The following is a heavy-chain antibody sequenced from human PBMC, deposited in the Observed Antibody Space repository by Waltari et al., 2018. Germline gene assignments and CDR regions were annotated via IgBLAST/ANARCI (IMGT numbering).Heavy chain of an antibody. CDR1: GYTFTVYY. CDR3: ARERITMVRGVVNYWYFDL. D-gene: IGHD3-10*01. J-gene: IGHJ2*01. V-gene: IGHV1-2*02. CDR2: INPNSGGT. Sequence: QVQLVQSGAEVKKPGASVKVSCKASGYTFTVYYMHCVRQAPGQGLEWMGWINPNSGGTNYAQKFQGRVTMTRDTSISTAYMELSRLRSDDTAVYYCARERITMVRGVVNYWYFDLWGRGTLVTVSS.